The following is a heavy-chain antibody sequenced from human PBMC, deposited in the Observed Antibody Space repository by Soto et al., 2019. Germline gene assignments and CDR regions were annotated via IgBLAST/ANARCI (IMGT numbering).Heavy chain of an antibody. CDR3: ATDRVILDNYYYGMDV. CDR1: GYTFTSYY. CDR2: INPSGGST. D-gene: IGHD3-10*01. J-gene: IGHJ6*02. V-gene: IGHV1-46*01. Sequence: ASVKVSCKAAGYTFTSYYMHWVRQAPGQGLEWMGIINPSGGSTSYAQKFQGRVTMTRDTSTSTVCMELSSLRSEDTAVYYCATDRVILDNYYYGMDVWGPGPRLTVYS.